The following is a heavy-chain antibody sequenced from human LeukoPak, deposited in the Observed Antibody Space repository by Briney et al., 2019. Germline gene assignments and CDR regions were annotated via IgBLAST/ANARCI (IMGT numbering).Heavy chain of an antibody. CDR3: ARDNLPGLDY. CDR1: GFTFSSYA. Sequence: AGGSLRLSCAASGFTFSSYAMSWVRQAPGKGLEWVSAISGSGGSTYYADSVKGRFTISRDNAKNSLYLQMNSLRAEDTAVYYCARDNLPGLDYWGQGTLVTVSS. J-gene: IGHJ4*02. V-gene: IGHV3-23*01. CDR2: ISGSGGST. D-gene: IGHD5/OR15-5a*01.